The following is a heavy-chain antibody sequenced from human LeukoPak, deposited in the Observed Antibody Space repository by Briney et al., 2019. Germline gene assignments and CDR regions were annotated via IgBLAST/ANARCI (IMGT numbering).Heavy chain of an antibody. Sequence: GGSLRLSCAASGFTFSSYSMNWVCQAPGKGLEWVSSISSSSSYIYYADSVKGRFTISRDNAKNSLYLQMNSLRAEDTAVYYCAREDYYDSSGYYYYYGMDVWGQGTTVTVSS. J-gene: IGHJ6*02. CDR1: GFTFSSYS. V-gene: IGHV3-21*01. CDR2: ISSSSSYI. CDR3: AREDYYDSSGYYYYYGMDV. D-gene: IGHD3-22*01.